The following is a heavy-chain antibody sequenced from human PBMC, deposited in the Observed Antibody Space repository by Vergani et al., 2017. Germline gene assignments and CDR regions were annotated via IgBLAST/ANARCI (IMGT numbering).Heavy chain of an antibody. V-gene: IGHV4-39*01. CDR2: IYYTGTT. Sequence: QLQLQESGPGLVKPQGTLSLTCSVSGVSIGSNSYYWGWIRQPPGKGLEWIGTIYYTGTTYYNEAHKSRLTISVDTSKNQFSLNLTSVTAADTAVYYCTRHWAVVAANNWFDPWGQGTLVTVSS. CDR1: GVSIGSNSYY. J-gene: IGHJ5*02. CDR3: TRHWAVVAANNWFDP. D-gene: IGHD2-15*01.